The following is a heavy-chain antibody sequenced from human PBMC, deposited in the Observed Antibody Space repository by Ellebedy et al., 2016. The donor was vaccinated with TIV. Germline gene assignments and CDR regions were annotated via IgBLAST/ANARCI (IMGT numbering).Heavy chain of an antibody. CDR3: AKDYFEYGDYDYHHGMDA. Sequence: GESLKISCAASGFTFRSYDMYWVRQAPGKGLEWVAIISYDISNKYYGDSVRGRFTISRDNSKSTLYLQLNSLRPEDTAVYYCAKDYFEYGDYDYHHGMDAWGQGTTVTVSS. V-gene: IGHV3-30*18. J-gene: IGHJ6*02. CDR1: GFTFRSYD. CDR2: ISYDISNK. D-gene: IGHD4-17*01.